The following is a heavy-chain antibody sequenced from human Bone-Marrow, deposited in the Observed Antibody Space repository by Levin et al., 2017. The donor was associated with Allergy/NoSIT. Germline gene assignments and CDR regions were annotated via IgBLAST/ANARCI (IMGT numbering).Heavy chain of an antibody. D-gene: IGHD2-2*01. CDR1: GYTFTSYG. J-gene: IGHJ3*02. V-gene: IGHV1-18*01. Sequence: GESLKISCKASGYTFTSYGISWVRQAPGQGLEWMGWISAYNGNTNYAQKLQGRVTMTTDTSTSTAYMELRSLRSDDTAVYYCARDLDLNLDIVVVPAAKYIRFDSWGQGTMVTVSS. CDR3: ARDLDLNLDIVVVPAAKYIRFDS. CDR2: ISAYNGNT.